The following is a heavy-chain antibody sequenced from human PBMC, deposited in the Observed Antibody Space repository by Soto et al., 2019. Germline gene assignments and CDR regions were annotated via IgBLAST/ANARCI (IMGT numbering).Heavy chain of an antibody. CDR1: GFIFSTYG. D-gene: IGHD4-17*01. Sequence: QVQLVESGGGVVQPGRSLRLSCAASGFIFSTYGMHWVRQAPGKGLEWVAVISYDGTNKYYADSVKGRFTISRDNSKNTLYLQMTSLRAEDTAVYSCAKEYGYGDYPTHWGQGTLVTVSS. CDR3: AKEYGYGDYPTH. CDR2: ISYDGTNK. V-gene: IGHV3-30*18. J-gene: IGHJ4*02.